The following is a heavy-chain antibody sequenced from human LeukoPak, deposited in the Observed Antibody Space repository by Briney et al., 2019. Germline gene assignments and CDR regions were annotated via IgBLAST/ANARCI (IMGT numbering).Heavy chain of an antibody. Sequence: GGSLRLYCAASEFTFTRYWMSWVRQAPGKGLEWVANIKQDGGEKYYVDSVKGRFTISRDNAKNSLYLQMNSLRAEDTAVYYCARDGDKYDSPFDYWGQGTLVTVSS. CDR2: IKQDGGEK. V-gene: IGHV3-7*01. CDR1: EFTFTRYW. J-gene: IGHJ4*02. CDR3: ARDGDKYDSPFDY. D-gene: IGHD3-22*01.